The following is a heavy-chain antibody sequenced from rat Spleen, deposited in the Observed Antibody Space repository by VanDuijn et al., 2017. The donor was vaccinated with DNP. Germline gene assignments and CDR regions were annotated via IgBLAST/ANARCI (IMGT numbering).Heavy chain of an antibody. V-gene: IGHV3-1*01. J-gene: IGHJ4*01. CDR2: ISYTGDT. CDR3: ARWGTTRVTFVMDA. Sequence: VQLQESGPGLVKPSQSLSLTCSVTGYSITSNYWGWIRKFPGNKMEWIGLISYTGDTSYNPSLKSRISITRDTSKNQFFLQLSSVTAEDTATYFCARWGTTRVTFVMDAWGQGTSVTVSS. D-gene: IGHD1-4*01. CDR1: GYSITSNY.